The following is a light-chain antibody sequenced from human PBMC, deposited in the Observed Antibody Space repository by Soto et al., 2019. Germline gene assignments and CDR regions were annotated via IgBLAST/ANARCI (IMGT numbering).Light chain of an antibody. V-gene: IGLV2-23*02. J-gene: IGLJ3*02. CDR3: CSYAGSVV. CDR1: RSDVGSYNL. Sequence: QSALTQPASVSGSPGQSITISCTGTRSDVGSYNLVSWYQHHPGKAPKLMIYGVSKRPSGVSDRFSGSKSGNTASLTISGLQAEDEAEYYCCSYAGSVVFGGGTKLTVL. CDR2: GVS.